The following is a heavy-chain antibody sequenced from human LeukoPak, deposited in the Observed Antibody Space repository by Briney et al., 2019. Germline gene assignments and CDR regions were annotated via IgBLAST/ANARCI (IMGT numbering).Heavy chain of an antibody. Sequence: GGSLRLSCAASGFTFSSYSMNWVRQAPGKGLEWVSSISSSSSYIYYADSVKGRFTISRDNAKNSLYLQMNSLRSDDTAVYYCARSPNGGADVWGKGTTVTVSS. CDR3: ARSPNGGADV. J-gene: IGHJ6*04. V-gene: IGHV3-21*04. CDR1: GFTFSSYS. CDR2: ISSSSSYI. D-gene: IGHD3-16*01.